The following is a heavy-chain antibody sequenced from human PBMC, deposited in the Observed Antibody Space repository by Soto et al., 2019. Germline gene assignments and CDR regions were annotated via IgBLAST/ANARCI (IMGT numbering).Heavy chain of an antibody. CDR2: IKSKTDGGTT. D-gene: IGHD6-19*01. CDR1: GFTFSNAW. Sequence: GGSLRLSCAASGFTFSNAWMNWVRQAPGKGLEWVGRIKSKTDGGTTDYAAPVKGRFTISRDDSKNTLYLQMNSLKTEDTAVYYCTTEPGIAVAGTGSILFYWGQGTLVTVSS. CDR3: TTEPGIAVAGTGSILFY. J-gene: IGHJ4*02. V-gene: IGHV3-15*07.